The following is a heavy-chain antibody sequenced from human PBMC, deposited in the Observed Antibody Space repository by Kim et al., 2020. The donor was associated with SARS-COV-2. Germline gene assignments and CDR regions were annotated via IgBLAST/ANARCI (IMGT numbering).Heavy chain of an antibody. J-gene: IGHJ4*02. Sequence: RFTISRDNSKNTLYLQMNSLRAEDTAVYYCAKDPILAGGWYGRVPGMDDYWGQGTLVTVSS. CDR3: AKDPILAGGWYGRVPGMDDY. V-gene: IGHV3-23*01. D-gene: IGHD6-19*01.